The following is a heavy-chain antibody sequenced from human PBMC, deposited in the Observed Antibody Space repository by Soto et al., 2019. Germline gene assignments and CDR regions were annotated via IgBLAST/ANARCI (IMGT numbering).Heavy chain of an antibody. Sequence: XVSLRLSCAALGLSISGKKFMSWVRQAPGRGLEWVSGLYDVDGTFYADSVKGRFTISSDTSKTIVFLQMTSLGPDDTAVYYCATWLLREHAYDIWGLGTTVTVSS. CDR1: GLSISGKKF. V-gene: IGHV3-53*01. D-gene: IGHD1-26*01. J-gene: IGHJ3*02. CDR2: LYDVDGT. CDR3: ATWLLREHAYDI.